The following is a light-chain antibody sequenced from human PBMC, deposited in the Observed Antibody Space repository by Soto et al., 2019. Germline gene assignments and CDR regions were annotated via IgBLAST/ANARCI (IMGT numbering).Light chain of an antibody. CDR3: QQYDKVPWT. J-gene: IGKJ1*01. CDR2: DAS. CDR1: QDIYKY. V-gene: IGKV1-33*01. Sequence: DIQMTQSPSSLSASVGDRVTITCQASQDIYKYLNWYQQKPGKAPKLLIYDASNLETGVPSRFSGSGSRTDVTFTISSLQPEDIATYYCQQYDKVPWTFGQGTKVEIK.